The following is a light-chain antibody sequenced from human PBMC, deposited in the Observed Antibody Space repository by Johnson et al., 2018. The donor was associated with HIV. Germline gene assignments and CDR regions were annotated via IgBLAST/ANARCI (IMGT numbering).Light chain of an antibody. J-gene: IGLJ1*01. CDR3: GTWDSSLRVGF. CDR2: ENN. V-gene: IGLV1-51*02. CDR1: SSNIGSNY. Sequence: QSVLTQPPSVSAAPGREVTISCSGSSSNIGSNYVSWYQQLPGTAPKLLIYENNKRPSGIPDRFSGSKSGTSATLGITGLQPGDEADYYCGTWDSSLRVGFFGTGTKVTVL.